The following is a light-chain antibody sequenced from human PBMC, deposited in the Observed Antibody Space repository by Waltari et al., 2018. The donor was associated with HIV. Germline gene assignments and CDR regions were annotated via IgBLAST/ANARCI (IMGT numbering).Light chain of an antibody. Sequence: QAGLTQPPSVSQALGQTATLTCTGNNNNVGHQGAAWLKHHRGHHPKLLTYRNKSRPPESPGRVSASTAVNTASVTIADLQSEDEADYFFLAWDDSLSVWRFGGGTHLTVL. V-gene: IGLV10-54*04. CDR3: LAWDDSLSVWR. CDR2: RNK. J-gene: IGLJ2*01. CDR1: NNNVGHQG.